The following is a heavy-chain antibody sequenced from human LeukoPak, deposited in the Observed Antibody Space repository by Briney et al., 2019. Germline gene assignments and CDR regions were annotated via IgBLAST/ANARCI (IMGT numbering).Heavy chain of an antibody. CDR2: IIPIFGTA. Sequence: SVKVSCTASGGTFSSYAISWVRQAPGQGLEWMGGIIPIFGTANYAQKFQGRVTITADESTSTAYMELSSLRSEDTAVYYCARDDIAVAGLDYWGQGTLVTVSS. D-gene: IGHD6-19*01. V-gene: IGHV1-69*13. J-gene: IGHJ4*02. CDR1: GGTFSSYA. CDR3: ARDDIAVAGLDY.